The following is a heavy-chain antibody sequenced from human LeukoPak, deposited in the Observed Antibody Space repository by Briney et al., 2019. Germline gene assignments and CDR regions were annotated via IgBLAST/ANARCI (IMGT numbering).Heavy chain of an antibody. D-gene: IGHD4-17*01. V-gene: IGHV3-30*02. CDR3: AKDPTHDYGDYVDY. CDR2: IRYDGSNK. CDR1: GFTFSSYG. Sequence: GGSLRLSCAASGFTFSSYGMHWVRQAPGKGLEWVAFIRYDGSNKYYADSVKGRFTISRDNSKNTLYLQMNSLRAEDTAVYYCAKDPTHDYGDYVDYWGQGTLVTVSS. J-gene: IGHJ4*02.